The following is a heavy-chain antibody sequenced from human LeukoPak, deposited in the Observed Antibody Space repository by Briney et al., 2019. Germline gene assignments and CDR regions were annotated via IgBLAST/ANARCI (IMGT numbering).Heavy chain of an antibody. CDR3: ARYDVLMGTWFYP. V-gene: IGHV4-59*07. D-gene: IGHD3-16*01. J-gene: IGHJ5*02. CDR1: GGSFSSHY. Sequence: SDTMSLTCTVSGGSFSSHYWTWIRQTPVNGLKRIGYISYSGSTKYNPSRKSQFTISVEMYKPDLSLKLSSVTAADTALYYCARYDVLMGTWFYPWRQGKLDTVSS. CDR2: ISYSGST.